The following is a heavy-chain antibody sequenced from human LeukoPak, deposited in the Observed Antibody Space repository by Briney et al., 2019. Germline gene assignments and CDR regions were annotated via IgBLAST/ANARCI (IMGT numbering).Heavy chain of an antibody. CDR2: INHRET. CDR1: GGSFSGYY. J-gene: IGHJ6*04. V-gene: IGHV4-34*01. D-gene: IGHD3-10*01. CDR3: AGGPSIRTLPRHYFGSGDRLQGLDV. Sequence: SETLSLTCAVYGGSFSGYYWTWIRQPPGKGLEWIGEINHRETNYNPSLNSRASLSIDMSKNQFSLTLTSVTAADTALYFCAGGPSIRTLPRHYFGSGDRLQGLDVWGKGTTVLVSS.